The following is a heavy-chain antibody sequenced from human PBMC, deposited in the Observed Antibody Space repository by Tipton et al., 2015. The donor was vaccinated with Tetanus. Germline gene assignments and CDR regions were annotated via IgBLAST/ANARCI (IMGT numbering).Heavy chain of an antibody. V-gene: IGHV4-59*11. CDR1: SGSFSGHY. J-gene: IGHJ6*02. D-gene: IGHD3-10*01. Sequence: PGLVKPSETLSLTCNVSSGSFSGHYWSWVRQSPGKGLEFIGYILNTGTTNYNPTFRSRTTISLDRTKRQVSLTLTSMTTADTATYYCARDQGEILIGRNYYGLDIWGPGTTVTVSS. CDR3: ARDQGEILIGRNYYGLDI. CDR2: ILNTGTT.